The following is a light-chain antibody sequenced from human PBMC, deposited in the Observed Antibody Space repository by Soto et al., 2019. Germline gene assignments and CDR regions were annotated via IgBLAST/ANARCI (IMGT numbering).Light chain of an antibody. Sequence: SYVLTQPPSVSVAPGKTARISCGGNNIGSKSVHWYQQKPGQAPVLVMYADSDRPSGIPERFSGSNAGNTATLTISKVEAGDEAESSCQVWKSKSDPPRVFVGGTQLTV. J-gene: IGLJ2*01. CDR2: ADS. V-gene: IGLV3-21*01. CDR1: NIGSKS. CDR3: QVWKSKSDPPRV.